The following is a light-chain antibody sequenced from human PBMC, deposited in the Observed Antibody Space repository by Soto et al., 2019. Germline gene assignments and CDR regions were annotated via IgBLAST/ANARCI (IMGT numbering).Light chain of an antibody. J-gene: IGLJ1*01. CDR3: SSFTISLTEV. Sequence: SVLTQPASVSASPVQSITISGTGTSSDVGAYNYVSWYQQHPGKAPKVMIYDVSYRPSGVSNRFSGSKSGNTASLTISGLRDEDEADYYCSSFTISLTEVFGTGTKVTVL. CDR1: SSDVGAYNY. V-gene: IGLV2-14*03. CDR2: DVS.